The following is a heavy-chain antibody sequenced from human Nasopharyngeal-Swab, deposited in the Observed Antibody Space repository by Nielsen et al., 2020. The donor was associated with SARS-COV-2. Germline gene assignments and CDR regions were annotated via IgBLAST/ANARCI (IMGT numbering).Heavy chain of an antibody. CDR3: AKGNNWNSFDF. Sequence: GGSLRLSCAASGITFSNAWMSWVRQAPGKGLEWVSGISDGGRSTYYADSVKGRFTVSRDNSKNILYLQMNSLRVEDTGLYYCAKGNNWNSFDFWGQGTLVTVS. CDR1: GITFSNAW. J-gene: IGHJ4*02. CDR2: ISDGGRST. D-gene: IGHD5-24*01. V-gene: IGHV3-23*01.